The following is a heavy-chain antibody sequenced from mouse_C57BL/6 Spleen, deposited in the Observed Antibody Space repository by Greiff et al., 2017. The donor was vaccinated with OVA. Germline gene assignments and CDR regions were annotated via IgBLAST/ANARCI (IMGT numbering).Heavy chain of an antibody. J-gene: IGHJ4*01. D-gene: IGHD1-1*01. CDR3: TPYYCGRDYAMDY. Sequence: EVQLQQSGAELVRPGASVKLSCTASGFNIKDYYMHWVKQRPEQGLEWIGRIDPEDGDTEYAPKFQGKATMTADTSSNTAYLQLSSLTSEDTAVYYCTPYYCGRDYAMDYWGQGTSVTVSS. V-gene: IGHV14-1*01. CDR1: GFNIKDYY. CDR2: IDPEDGDT.